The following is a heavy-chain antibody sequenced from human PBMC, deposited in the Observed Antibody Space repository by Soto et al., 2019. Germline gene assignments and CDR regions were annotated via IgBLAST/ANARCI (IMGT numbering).Heavy chain of an antibody. CDR3: AKERNYIRSYFDY. CDR2: ISGSGGST. CDR1: GFTFSSYA. V-gene: IGHV3-23*01. D-gene: IGHD1-7*01. Sequence: EVQLLESGGGLVQPGGSLRLSCAASGFTFSSYAMSWVRQAPGKGLEWVSAISGSGGSTYYADSVKGRFTISRDNSKNTLSLKVNSLRAEDTAVYYCAKERNYIRSYFDYWGQGTLVTVSS. J-gene: IGHJ4*02.